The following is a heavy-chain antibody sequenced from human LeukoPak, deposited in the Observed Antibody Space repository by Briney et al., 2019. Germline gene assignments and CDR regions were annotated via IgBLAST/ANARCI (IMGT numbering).Heavy chain of an antibody. CDR3: AKGSLSYCSGGSCYPSFDY. CDR1: GFTFSSYA. D-gene: IGHD2-15*01. Sequence: GGSLRLSCAASGFTFSSYAMSWVRQAPGKGLEWVSAISGSGGSTYYADSVKGRSTISRDNSKNTLYLQMNSLRAEDTAVYYCAKGSLSYCSGGSCYPSFDYWGQGTLVTVSS. V-gene: IGHV3-23*01. J-gene: IGHJ4*02. CDR2: ISGSGGST.